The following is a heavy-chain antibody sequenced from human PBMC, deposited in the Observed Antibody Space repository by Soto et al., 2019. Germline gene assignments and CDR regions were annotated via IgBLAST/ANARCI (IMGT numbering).Heavy chain of an antibody. J-gene: IGHJ6*02. CDR2: IYSGGST. D-gene: IGHD2-2*01. CDR3: ARFVRSCSATTCSTRTDV. CDR1: GGFVNSDTHS. V-gene: IGHV4-61*01. Sequence: SETLSLTCTVSGGFVNSDTHSWSWIRQTPGKRLEWIGFIYSGGSTKNPSLRSRVTMSVDTSKNQFSLKLRSVIVADTAVYHCARFVRSCSATTCSTRTDVWGQGITVTVSS.